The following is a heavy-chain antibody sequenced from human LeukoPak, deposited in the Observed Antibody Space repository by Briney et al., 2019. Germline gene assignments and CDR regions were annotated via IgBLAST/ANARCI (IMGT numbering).Heavy chain of an antibody. CDR1: GYTFTSYG. V-gene: IGHV1-69*13. D-gene: IGHD1-26*01. Sequence: ASVKVSCKASGYTFTSYGISWVRQAPGQGLEWMGGIIPIFGTANYAQKFQGRVTITADESTSTAYMELSSLRSEDTAVYYCARGSFLRSDYWGQGTLVTVSS. CDR3: ARGSFLRSDY. CDR2: IIPIFGTA. J-gene: IGHJ4*02.